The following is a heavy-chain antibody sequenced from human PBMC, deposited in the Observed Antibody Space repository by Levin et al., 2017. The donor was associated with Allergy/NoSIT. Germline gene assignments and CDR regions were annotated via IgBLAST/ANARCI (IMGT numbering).Heavy chain of an antibody. CDR1: GFTFSSYA. D-gene: IGHD6-13*01. CDR3: ARDPGTHYYYGMDV. Sequence: PGESLKISCAASGFTFSSYAMHWVRQAPGKGLEWVAVISYDGSNKYYADSVKGRFTISRDNSKNTLYLQMNSPRAEDTAVYYCARDPGTHYYYGMDVWGQGTTVTVSS. J-gene: IGHJ6*02. CDR2: ISYDGSNK. V-gene: IGHV3-30*04.